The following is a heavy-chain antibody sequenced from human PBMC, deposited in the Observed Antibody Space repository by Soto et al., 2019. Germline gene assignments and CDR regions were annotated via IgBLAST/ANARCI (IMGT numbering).Heavy chain of an antibody. J-gene: IGHJ4*02. CDR3: ARTSYYDKTGVFDY. D-gene: IGHD3-22*01. Sequence: QVQVEETGGGVVQPGRSLRLSCAASGFIFSNYGMHWVRQAPGRGLEGVAVIWNDGSKEYYVDSVRGRFTISRDNLKNTVSLQMNGLRVEDTAVYYCARTSYYDKTGVFDYWGQGTLVTVSS. CDR1: GFIFSNYG. CDR2: IWNDGSKE. V-gene: IGHV3-33*01.